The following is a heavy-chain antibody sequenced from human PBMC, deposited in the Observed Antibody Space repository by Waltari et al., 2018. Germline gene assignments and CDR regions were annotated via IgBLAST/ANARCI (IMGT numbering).Heavy chain of an antibody. Sequence: QVQLQQWGAGLLKPSETLSLTCAVYGGSFSGYYWSWIRQPPGKGLEWIGEINHSGSTNYNPSLKSRVTISVDMSKNQFSLKLSSVTAADTAVYYCARGHDYVWGSYRYMPLDYWGQGTLVTVSS. D-gene: IGHD3-16*02. CDR3: ARGHDYVWGSYRYMPLDY. CDR2: INHSGST. J-gene: IGHJ4*02. V-gene: IGHV4-34*01. CDR1: GGSFSGYY.